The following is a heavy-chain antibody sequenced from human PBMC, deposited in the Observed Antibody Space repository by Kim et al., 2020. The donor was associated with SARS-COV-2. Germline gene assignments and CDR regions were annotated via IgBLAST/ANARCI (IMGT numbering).Heavy chain of an antibody. Sequence: SETLSLTCTVSGGSISSYYWSWIRQPPGKGLEWIGYIYYSGSTNYNPSLQSRVTISVDTSKNQFSLKLSSVTAADTAVYYCAGYDILTGYYYDYWCQGTLFTVSS. D-gene: IGHD3-9*01. CDR1: GGSISSYY. CDR3: AGYDILTGYYYDY. CDR2: IYYSGST. V-gene: IGHV4-59*01. J-gene: IGHJ4*02.